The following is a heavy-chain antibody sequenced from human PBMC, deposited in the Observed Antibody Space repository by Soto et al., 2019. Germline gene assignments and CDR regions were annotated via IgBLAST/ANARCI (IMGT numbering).Heavy chain of an antibody. D-gene: IGHD3-9*01. CDR3: ARDHYDILTGYPFGVDY. CDR1: GFTFSSYS. V-gene: IGHV3-48*01. Sequence: GGSLRLSCAASGFTFSSYSMNWVRQAPGKGLEWVSYISSSSSTIYYADSVKGRFTISRDNAKNSLYLQMNSLRAEDTAVYYCARDHYDILTGYPFGVDYWGQGTLVTVSS. J-gene: IGHJ4*02. CDR2: ISSSSSTI.